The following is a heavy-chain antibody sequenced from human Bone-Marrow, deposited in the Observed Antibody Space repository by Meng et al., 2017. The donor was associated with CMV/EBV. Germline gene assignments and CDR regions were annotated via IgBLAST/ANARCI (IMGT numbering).Heavy chain of an antibody. V-gene: IGHV3-43*01. CDR3: AKDSSSGYCSSTSCYLDGIDY. CDR1: GFTFDDYT. Sequence: GESLKISCAASGFTFDDYTMHWVRQAPGKGLEWVSLISWDGGSTYYADSVKGRFTISRDNSKNSLYLQMNSLRTEDTALYYCAKDSSSGYCSSTSCYLDGIDYWGQRNLVNVDS. CDR2: ISWDGGST. D-gene: IGHD2-2*01. J-gene: IGHJ4*02.